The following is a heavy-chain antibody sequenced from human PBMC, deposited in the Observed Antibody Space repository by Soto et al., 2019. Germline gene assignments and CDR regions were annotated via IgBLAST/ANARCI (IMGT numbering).Heavy chain of an antibody. CDR2: IKKDGSET. V-gene: IGHV3-7*01. Sequence: PGGSLILSCAVSGFTFNDYWMSWVRQAPGKGLEWVANIKKDGSETSYGDSVKGRFTISRDNARNLLYLQMTSLRVEDTAVYYCARDIGIDYGMDVWGQGTTVTVSS. CDR3: ARDIGIDYGMDV. J-gene: IGHJ6*02. CDR1: GFTFNDYW. D-gene: IGHD3-16*02.